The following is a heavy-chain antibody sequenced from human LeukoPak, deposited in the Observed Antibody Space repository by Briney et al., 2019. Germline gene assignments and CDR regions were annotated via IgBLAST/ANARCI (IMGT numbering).Heavy chain of an antibody. V-gene: IGHV3-53*01. CDR1: GFTVSSNY. CDR3: TRALYYASDY. J-gene: IGHJ4*02. Sequence: GGSLRLSCAASGFTVSSNYMSWVRQAPGKGLEWVSVIYSGGRTYYADSVKGRFTISRDNSKNTLYLQMNSLRVEDTAVYYCTRALYYASDYWGQGTLVTVSS. CDR2: IYSGGRT. D-gene: IGHD3-16*01.